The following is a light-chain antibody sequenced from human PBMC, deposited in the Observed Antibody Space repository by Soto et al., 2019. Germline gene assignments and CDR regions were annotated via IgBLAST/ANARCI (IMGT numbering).Light chain of an antibody. CDR2: DVR. CDR1: SSDVGGYNY. J-gene: IGLJ3*02. CDR3: SSYTSSSTLV. V-gene: IGLV2-14*01. Sequence: QSVLTQPASVSGSPGQSITLSCTGTSSDVGGYNYVSWYQQHPGKAPKVMIFDVRNRPSGVSDRFSGSKSGNTASLTISGLQAEDEADYYCSSYTSSSTLVFGGGTKVTVL.